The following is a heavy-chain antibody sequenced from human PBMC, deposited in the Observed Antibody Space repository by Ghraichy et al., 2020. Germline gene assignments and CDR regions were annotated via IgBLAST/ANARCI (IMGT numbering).Heavy chain of an antibody. V-gene: IGHV3-7*03. D-gene: IGHD1-1*01. CDR2: IKQDGSEK. CDR1: GFIFSSYW. Sequence: GGSLRLSCAASGFIFSSYWMSWVRQAPGKGLEWVANIKQDGSEKYYVDSMKGRFTISRDNAKKSLYLQMNSLRGEDTAVYYCARAQIWNDAFDIWGQGTMVTVSS. CDR3: ARAQIWNDAFDI. J-gene: IGHJ3*02.